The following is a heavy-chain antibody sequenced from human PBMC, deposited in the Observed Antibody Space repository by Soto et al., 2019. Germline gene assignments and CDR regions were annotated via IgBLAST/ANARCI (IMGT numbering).Heavy chain of an antibody. J-gene: IGHJ4*02. CDR1: GGSIISNNW. V-gene: IGHV4-4*02. CDR3: AANRPGLPTSSAI. Sequence: SETLSLTCGVSGGSIISNNWWTWVRQPPGKGLEWIGEIRHNGVTYYNPSLNSRVSMSVDTSKNQFSLTLSSVTAADTAVYFCAANRPGLPTSSAIWGQGALVTVS. D-gene: IGHD6-6*01. CDR2: IRHNGVT.